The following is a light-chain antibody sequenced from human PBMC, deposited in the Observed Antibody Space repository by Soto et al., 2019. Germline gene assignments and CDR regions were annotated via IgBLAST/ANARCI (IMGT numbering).Light chain of an antibody. CDR2: GAS. CDR3: QQYNNWPPIFT. V-gene: IGKV3-15*01. Sequence: EIVMTQSPATLSVPPGERATLSCRASQSVSSNLAWYQQKPWQAPRLLIYGASTRATGIPARFSGSGSGTGFTLTISSLQSEDFAVYCCQQYNNWPPIFTFGPGTNVDIK. CDR1: QSVSSN. J-gene: IGKJ3*01.